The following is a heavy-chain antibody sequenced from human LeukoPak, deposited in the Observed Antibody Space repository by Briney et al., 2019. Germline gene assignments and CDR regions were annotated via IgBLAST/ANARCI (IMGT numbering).Heavy chain of an antibody. J-gene: IGHJ3*02. CDR3: ARERRNCTTISCLNDAFNI. Sequence: SETLSLTCVVSGGSIRSHFWSWIRQPPGKGLQWIGYFFYSGSTTHNPSLKSRVTISGDTSKNQLSLKLSSVTAADTAMYYCARERRNCTTISCLNDAFNIWGQGTMVTVSP. D-gene: IGHD2-2*01. V-gene: IGHV4-59*11. CDR1: GGSIRSHF. CDR2: FFYSGST.